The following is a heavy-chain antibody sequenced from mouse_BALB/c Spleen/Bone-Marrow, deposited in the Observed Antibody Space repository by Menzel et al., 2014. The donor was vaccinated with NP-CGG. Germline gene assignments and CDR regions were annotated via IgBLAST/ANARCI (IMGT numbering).Heavy chain of an antibody. Sequence: LQESGAELVKPGASVKMSCKASGYTFTSYNLHWVKQTPGQGLEWIGAICPGNGDTSYNQNFKGRATLTTDKSSSTAYMQFSSLTSEDSAVYYCARRYGHYWYFDVWGAGTTVTVSS. D-gene: IGHD2-10*02. CDR3: ARRYGHYWYFDV. CDR2: ICPGNGDT. CDR1: GYTFTSYN. J-gene: IGHJ1*01. V-gene: IGHV1-12*01.